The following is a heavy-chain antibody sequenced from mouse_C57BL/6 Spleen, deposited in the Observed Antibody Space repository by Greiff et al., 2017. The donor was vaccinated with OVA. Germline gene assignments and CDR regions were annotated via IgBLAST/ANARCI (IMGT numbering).Heavy chain of an antibody. CDR2: INPSNGGT. J-gene: IGHJ1*03. V-gene: IGHV1-53*01. CDR1: GYTFTSYW. D-gene: IGHD1-1*01. CDR3: ARKGITTVVARYFDV. Sequence: VQLQQPGTELVKPGASVKLSCKASGYTFTSYWMHWVKQRPGQGLEWIGNINPSNGGTNYNEKFKSKATLTVDKSSSTAYMQLSSLTSEDSAVYYCARKGITTVVARYFDVWGTGTTVTVSS.